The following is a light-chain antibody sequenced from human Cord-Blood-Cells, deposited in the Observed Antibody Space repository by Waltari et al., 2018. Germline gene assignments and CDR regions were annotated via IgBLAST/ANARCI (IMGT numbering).Light chain of an antibody. CDR3: SSYTSSSTVV. V-gene: IGLV2-14*01. Sequence: QYALTQPASVSGSPGQSITISCTGTSSDVGGYNYVSWYQQPPGKAPKLMIYDVSNRPSGVSNRFSGSKSGNTASLTISGLQAEDEADYYCSSYTSSSTVVFGGGTKLTVL. CDR2: DVS. CDR1: SSDVGGYNY. J-gene: IGLJ2*01.